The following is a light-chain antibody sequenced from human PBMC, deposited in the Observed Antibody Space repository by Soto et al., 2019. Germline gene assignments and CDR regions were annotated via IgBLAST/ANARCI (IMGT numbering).Light chain of an antibody. CDR2: AAS. J-gene: IGKJ4*01. CDR1: QSISRY. V-gene: IGKV1-39*01. CDR3: QQSYSSPTALT. Sequence: DIQMTQSPSSLSASVGDRVAITCRTSQSISRYLNWYQQRPGKAPKVLIYAASSLQSGVPSRFSGSGSGTDFTLIISSLQPEDFATYYCQQSYSSPTALTFGGGTKVEIK.